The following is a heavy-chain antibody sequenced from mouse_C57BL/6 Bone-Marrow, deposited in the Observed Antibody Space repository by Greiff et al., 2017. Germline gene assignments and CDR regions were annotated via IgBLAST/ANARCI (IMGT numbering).Heavy chain of an antibody. CDR3: ARRDMGLRPYFDY. CDR1: GYTFTDYN. V-gene: IGHV1-22*01. J-gene: IGHJ2*01. CDR2: INPNNGGT. Sequence: EVKLQESGPELVKPGASVKMSCKASGYTFTDYNMHWVKQSHGKSLEWIGYINPNNGGTSYNQKFKGKATLTVNKSSSTAYMELRSLTSEDSAVYYCARRDMGLRPYFDYWGQGTTLTVSS. D-gene: IGHD1-2*01.